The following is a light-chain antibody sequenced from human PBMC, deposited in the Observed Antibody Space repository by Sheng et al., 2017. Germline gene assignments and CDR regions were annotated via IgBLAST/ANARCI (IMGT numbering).Light chain of an antibody. CDR1: QSVNSNY. Sequence: EIVLTQSPATLSLSPGERATLSCRASQSVNSNYLAWYQQKPGQAPRLLIYDASNRATGIPARFSGSGSGTDFTLTISSLEPDDFALYYCQQCSNWPLTFGGGTKVEIK. J-gene: IGKJ4*01. CDR2: DAS. CDR3: QQCSNWPLT. V-gene: IGKV3D-20*02.